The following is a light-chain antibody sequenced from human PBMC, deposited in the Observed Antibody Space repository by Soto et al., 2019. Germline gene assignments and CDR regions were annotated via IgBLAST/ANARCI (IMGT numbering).Light chain of an antibody. Sequence: QSALTQPASVSGSPGQSITISCTGTSSDVGTYNFVSWYQQHPGKAPKLMIYEVSELPSGVSNRFSGSQSGDTASLTISGLQSEDEADYYCLSNVGNHNWVFGGGTKLTVL. CDR1: SSDVGTYNF. CDR3: LSNVGNHNWV. V-gene: IGLV2-23*02. J-gene: IGLJ3*02. CDR2: EVS.